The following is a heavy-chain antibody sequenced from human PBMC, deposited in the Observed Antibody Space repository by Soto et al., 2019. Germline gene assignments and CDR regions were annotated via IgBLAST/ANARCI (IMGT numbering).Heavy chain of an antibody. D-gene: IGHD1-26*01. CDR3: ARGSIVGATNAFDI. CDR1: GDSVSSNSAA. Sequence: SQTLSLTCASSGDSVSSNSAAWNWIRQSPSRGLEWLGKTYYRSKWYNDYAVSVKSRITINPDTSKNQFSLQLNSVTPEDTAVYYCARGSIVGATNAFDIWGQGTMVPVSS. CDR2: TYYRSKWYN. J-gene: IGHJ3*02. V-gene: IGHV6-1*01.